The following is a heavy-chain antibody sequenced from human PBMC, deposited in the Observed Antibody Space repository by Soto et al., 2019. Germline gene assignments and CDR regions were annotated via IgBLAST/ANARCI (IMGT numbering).Heavy chain of an antibody. CDR3: ARGVTAGVDY. CDR1: GYSFTSLD. CDR2: MQPSSGRT. J-gene: IGHJ4*02. Sequence: ASVKVSCKASGYSFTSLDINWVRQTTGQGLEWMGWMQPSSGRTGYAQKFQGRVTMTRGTSINTAYMELSSLTSDDTAFYYCARGVTAGVDYWGQGTLVTVSS. V-gene: IGHV1-8*01. D-gene: IGHD1-26*01.